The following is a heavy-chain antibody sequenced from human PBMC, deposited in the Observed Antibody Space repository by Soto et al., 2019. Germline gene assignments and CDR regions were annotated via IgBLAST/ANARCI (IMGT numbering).Heavy chain of an antibody. CDR3: ARLGVRGEYYYYYGMDV. D-gene: IGHD3-10*01. V-gene: IGHV2-5*02. Sequence: QITLKESGPTLVKPTQTLTLTCTFSGFSLSTSGVGVGWIRQPPGKALEWLALIYWDDDKRYSPSLKSRLTITKXXSXNXXVLTMTDMDPVDTATYYCARLGVRGEYYYYYGMDVWGQGTTVTVSS. CDR2: IYWDDDK. J-gene: IGHJ6*02. CDR1: GFSLSTSGVG.